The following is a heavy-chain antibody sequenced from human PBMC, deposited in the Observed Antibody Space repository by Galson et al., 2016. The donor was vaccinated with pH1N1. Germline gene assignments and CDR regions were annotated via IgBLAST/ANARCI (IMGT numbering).Heavy chain of an antibody. Sequence: SLRLSCAASGFTFSSYWMSWVRQAPGKGLEWVANIKQDGSEKHYVDSVKGRFTISRDNDKNLLYLQMNNLRAEDTDGYYCVKHFSGPEYWGQGTLVTVTS. D-gene: IGHD2-15*01. CDR3: VKHFSGPEY. CDR1: GFTFSSYW. V-gene: IGHV3-7*01. J-gene: IGHJ4*02. CDR2: IKQDGSEK.